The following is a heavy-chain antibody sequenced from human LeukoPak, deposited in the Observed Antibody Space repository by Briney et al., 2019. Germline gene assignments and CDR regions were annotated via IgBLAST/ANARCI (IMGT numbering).Heavy chain of an antibody. CDR1: GFTLC. V-gene: IGHV3-64*01. CDR2: ISGNGGST. CDR3: ARAGVVRYVAWLINYYMDV. D-gene: IGHD3-9*01. J-gene: IGHJ6*03. Sequence: GGSLRLSCAASGFTLCYAVGPQAPGKGLEYVSAISGNGGSTYYANSVKGRFTISRDNSKNTVYLQMGSLRPEDMAVYYCARAGVVRYVAWLINYYMDVWGKGTTVTVSS.